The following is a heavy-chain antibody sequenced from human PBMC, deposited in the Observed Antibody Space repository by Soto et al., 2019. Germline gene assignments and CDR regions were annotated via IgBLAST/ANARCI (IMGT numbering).Heavy chain of an antibody. V-gene: IGHV4-31*03. CDR3: ARDKADGEGSYWVGFYYYGMDV. J-gene: IGHJ6*02. CDR1: GGSISNGGYY. D-gene: IGHD3-10*01. CDR2: ISYSGNT. Sequence: PSETLSLTCTVSGGSISNGGYYFSWIRQHPGKGLEWIGYISYSGNTFYNPSLESRVTISLATSKSQFSLKLSSVTAADTAVYFWARDKADGEGSYWVGFYYYGMDVWGQGTTVTVSS.